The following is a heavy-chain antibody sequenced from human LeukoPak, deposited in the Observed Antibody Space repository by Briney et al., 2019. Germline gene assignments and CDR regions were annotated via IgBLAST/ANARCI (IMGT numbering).Heavy chain of an antibody. CDR3: ARRIVGATIDY. J-gene: IGHJ4*02. CDR2: INPNSGGT. CDR1: GYTFTGYY. Sequence: ASVKVSCKASGYTFTGYYMHWVRQAPGQGLEWMGWINPNSGGTNCAQKFQGRVTMTRDTSISTAYMELSRLRSDDTAVYYCARRIVGATIDYWGQGTQVTVSS. V-gene: IGHV1-2*02. D-gene: IGHD1-26*01.